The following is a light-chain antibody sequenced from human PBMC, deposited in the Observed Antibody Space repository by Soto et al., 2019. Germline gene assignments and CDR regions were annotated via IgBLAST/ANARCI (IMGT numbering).Light chain of an antibody. CDR3: HQYDYLPLT. V-gene: IGKV3-20*01. CDR1: QSVNSRY. CDR2: DAS. J-gene: IGKJ4*01. Sequence: QCPCRRAFAPGEGATLSFRASQSVNSRYLAWYQQKAGQAPRLLIFDASIRATGIPDRFSASGSGSDFTLTISRLEPHDFAVYYCHQYDYLPLTFGGGTKVDIK.